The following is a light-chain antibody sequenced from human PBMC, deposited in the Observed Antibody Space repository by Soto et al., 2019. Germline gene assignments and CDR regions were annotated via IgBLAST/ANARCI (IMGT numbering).Light chain of an antibody. CDR1: QSISNW. CDR2: KAS. CDR3: QQYDSYSWT. J-gene: IGKJ1*01. Sequence: DIQMTQSPSTLSASVGDRVTITCRASQSISNWLAWYQRKPGKAPNLLIYKASTLESGVPSRFSGSGSGTEFTLTISSLQPDDFATYYCQQYDSYSWTFGQGTKVEIK. V-gene: IGKV1-5*03.